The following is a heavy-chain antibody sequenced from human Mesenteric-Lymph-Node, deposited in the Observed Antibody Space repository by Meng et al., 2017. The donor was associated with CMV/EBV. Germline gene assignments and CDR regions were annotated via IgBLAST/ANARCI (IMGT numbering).Heavy chain of an antibody. D-gene: IGHD3-9*01. CDR3: AKDGGLPGTIFFAFDI. CDR1: GFTFSSSW. Sequence: GESLKISCAASGFTFSSSWMHWVRQAPGKGLVWVSRINSDGSSTSYADSVKGRFTISRDNAKNSLYLQMNSLRAEDTAVYFCAKDGGLPGTIFFAFDIWGQGTMVTVSS. CDR2: INSDGSST. J-gene: IGHJ3*02. V-gene: IGHV3-74*01.